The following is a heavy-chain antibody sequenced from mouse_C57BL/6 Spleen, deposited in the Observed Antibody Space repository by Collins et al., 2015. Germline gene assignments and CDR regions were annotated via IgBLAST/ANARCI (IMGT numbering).Heavy chain of an antibody. V-gene: IGHV1-75*01. J-gene: IGHJ4*01. CDR1: GYTFTDYY. CDR2: IFPGSVIT. D-gene: IGHD2-4*01. Sequence: QVQLQQSGPELVKPGASVKISCKASGYTFTDYYFNWVKQRPGQGLEWIGWIFPGSVITFHNEKFKGKATLTVDKSSSTAYMLLSSLTSEDSAVYFCARTSYYDYDGYAMDYWGQGTSVTVSS. CDR3: ARTSYYDYDGYAMDY.